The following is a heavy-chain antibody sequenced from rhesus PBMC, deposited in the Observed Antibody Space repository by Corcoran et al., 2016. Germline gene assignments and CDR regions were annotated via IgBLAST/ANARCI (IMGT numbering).Heavy chain of an antibody. J-gene: IGHJ2*01. D-gene: IGHD1-26*01. Sequence: EVQLVQSGAEVKKPGASVKISCKASGYTFTDYYLHWVRQAPGKGLEWMGRVGPEDGEAIHAQKFLDRVTITADTSTDTAYMELSSLRSEDTAVYYCATVGTGTDGYFDVWGPDTPITISS. CDR2: VGPEDGEA. CDR3: ATVGTGTDGYFDV. V-gene: IGHV1-111*02. CDR1: GYTFTDYY.